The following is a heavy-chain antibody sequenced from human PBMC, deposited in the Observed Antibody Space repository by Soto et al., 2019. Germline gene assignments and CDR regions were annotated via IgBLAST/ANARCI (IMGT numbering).Heavy chain of an antibody. CDR1: GYSFTSYW. D-gene: IGHD1-26*01. J-gene: IGHJ3*02. V-gene: IGHV5-51*01. CDR2: IYPGDSDT. CDR3: ARQKGATMIQLDAFDI. Sequence: GESLKISCKGSGYSFTSYWIGWVRQMPGKGLEWMGIIYPGDSDTRYSPSFQGQVTISADKSISTAYLQWSSLKASDTAMYYCARQKGATMIQLDAFDIWGQGTMVTVSS.